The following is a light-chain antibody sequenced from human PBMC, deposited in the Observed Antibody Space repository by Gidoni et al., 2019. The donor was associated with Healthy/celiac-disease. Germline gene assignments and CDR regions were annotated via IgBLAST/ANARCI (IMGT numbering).Light chain of an antibody. CDR1: QSVLYSSNNKNY. CDR2: WAS. V-gene: IGKV4-1*01. Sequence: DIVMTQAPDYPAVSLGERATINCQSSQSVLYSSNNKNYLAWYQQKPGQPPKLLIYWASTRESGVPDRFSGSGSGTDFTLTISSLQAEDLAVYYCQQYYSTPQTFGQGTKVEIK. J-gene: IGKJ1*01. CDR3: QQYYSTPQT.